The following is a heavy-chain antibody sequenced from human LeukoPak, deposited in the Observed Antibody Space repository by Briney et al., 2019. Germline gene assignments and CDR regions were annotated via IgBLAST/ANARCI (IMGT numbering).Heavy chain of an antibody. CDR3: ARTPMVRGVIPAYYLDY. CDR1: GYTFTGYY. V-gene: IGHV1-2*02. Sequence: ASVKVSCKASGYTFTGYYMHWVRQAPGQGLEWMGWINPNSGGTNYAQKFQGRVTMTRDTSISTAYMELSRLRSDDTAVYYCARTPMVRGVIPAYYLDYWGQGTLVTVSS. D-gene: IGHD3-10*01. J-gene: IGHJ4*02. CDR2: INPNSGGT.